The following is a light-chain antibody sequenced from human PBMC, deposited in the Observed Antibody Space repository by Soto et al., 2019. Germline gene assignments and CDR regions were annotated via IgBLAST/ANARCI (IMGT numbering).Light chain of an antibody. CDR2: LEGSGSY. V-gene: IGLV4-60*03. Sequence: QLVLTQSSSASASLGSSVKLTCTLSSGHSSYIIAWHQQQPGKAPRYLMKLEGSGSYNKGSGVPDRFSGSSSGADRYLTISNLQSEDEADYYCETWDSNTLVFGGGNKLTVL. CDR1: SGHSSYI. CDR3: ETWDSNTLV. J-gene: IGLJ2*01.